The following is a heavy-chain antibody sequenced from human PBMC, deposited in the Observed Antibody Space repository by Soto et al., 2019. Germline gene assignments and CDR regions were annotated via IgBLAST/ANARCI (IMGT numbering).Heavy chain of an antibody. CDR2: IPAGGGRT. CDR1: GFTFGSYA. J-gene: IGHJ5*01. Sequence: EVHLLESGGGLVQPGGPLKLPLTASGFTFGSYAMTWFPRPPGRGLGGVPGIPAGGGRTYYADSVKGRFTVSRDNSKSTLYLQMNSLRAEDTAVYYCAKDTRYGDYVRWFDSWGQGTLVTVSS. V-gene: IGHV3-23*01. CDR3: AKDTRYGDYVRWFDS. D-gene: IGHD4-17*01.